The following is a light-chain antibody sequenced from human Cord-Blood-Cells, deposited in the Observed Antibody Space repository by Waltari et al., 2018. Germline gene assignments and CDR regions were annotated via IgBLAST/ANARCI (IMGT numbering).Light chain of an antibody. V-gene: IGLV1-47*01. CDR2: RNN. CDR1: SSNLGSNY. CDR3: AAWDDSLSGWV. Sequence: QSVLTQPPSASGTPGQRVTIPCSGSSSNLGSNYVYWYQHLPGTAPKLLIYRNNQRPSGVPDRFSGSKSGTSASLAISGLRSEDEADYYCAAWDDSLSGWVFGGGTKLTVL. J-gene: IGLJ3*02.